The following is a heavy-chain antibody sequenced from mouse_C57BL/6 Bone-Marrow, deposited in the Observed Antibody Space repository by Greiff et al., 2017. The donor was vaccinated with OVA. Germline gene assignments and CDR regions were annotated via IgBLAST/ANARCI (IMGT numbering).Heavy chain of an antibody. CDR2: ISYDGSN. CDR1: GYSITSGYY. J-gene: IGHJ4*01. D-gene: IGHD1-1*01. V-gene: IGHV3-6*01. CDR3: ARGSFTTFVDY. Sequence: VQLQQSGPGLVKPSQSLSLTCSVTGYSITSGYYWNWIRQFPGNKLEWMGYISYDGSNNYNPSLKNRISITRDTSKNQFFLKLNSVTTEDTATYYCARGSFTTFVDYWGQGTSVTVSS.